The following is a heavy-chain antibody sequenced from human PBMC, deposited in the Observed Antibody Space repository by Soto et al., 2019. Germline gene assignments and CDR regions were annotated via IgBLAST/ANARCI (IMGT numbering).Heavy chain of an antibody. V-gene: IGHV1-69*12. Sequence: QVQLVQSGAEVKKPGSSVKVSCKASGGTFSSYAISWVRQAPGQGLEWMGGIIPIFGTANYAQKFQGRVTITADESTSTADMELSSRRSEDTAGYYCARDRLGVTTVTTYNWFDPWGQGTLVTVSS. CDR1: GGTFSSYA. CDR2: IIPIFGTA. J-gene: IGHJ5*02. CDR3: ARDRLGVTTVTTYNWFDP. D-gene: IGHD4-4*01.